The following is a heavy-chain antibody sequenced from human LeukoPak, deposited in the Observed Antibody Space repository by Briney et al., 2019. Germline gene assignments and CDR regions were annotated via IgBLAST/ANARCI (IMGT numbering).Heavy chain of an antibody. J-gene: IGHJ4*02. V-gene: IGHV1-69*06. CDR1: GGTFSSYA. CDR3: ARAKQQPYPSFDY. D-gene: IGHD6-13*01. CDR2: IIPIFGTA. Sequence: GASVKVSRKASGGTFSSYAISWVRQAPGPGLEWMGGIIPIFGTANYAQKVQGRVTITADKSTSTAYMELCSLRSEHTAVYYCARAKQQPYPSFDYWGQGTLVTVSS.